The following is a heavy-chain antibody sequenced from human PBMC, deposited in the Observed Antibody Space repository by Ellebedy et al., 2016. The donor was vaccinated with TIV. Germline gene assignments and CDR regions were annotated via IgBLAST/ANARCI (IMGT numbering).Heavy chain of an antibody. Sequence: ASVKVSCKASGYTFTAYHIHWVRQAPGQGLEWVGTLNPSTGGTSYAQKFQGRVTLTRDTSTSTAYMELSSLRSDDTAVYYCAREEITMRGDWFDPWGQGTLVTVSS. D-gene: IGHD3-22*01. CDR1: GYTFTAYH. CDR2: LNPSTGGT. V-gene: IGHV1-46*01. CDR3: AREEITMRGDWFDP. J-gene: IGHJ5*02.